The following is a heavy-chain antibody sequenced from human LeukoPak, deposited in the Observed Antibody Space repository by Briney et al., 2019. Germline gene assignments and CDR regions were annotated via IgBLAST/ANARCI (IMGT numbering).Heavy chain of an antibody. V-gene: IGHV3-74*01. CDR2: INGDGTST. CDR1: GFTLSDYW. Sequence: PGGSLRLSCAASGFTLSDYWMHWARQAPGKGLVWVSHINGDGTSTGYADSVKGRFTISRDNAENMLYLQMNSLRAEDAAVYYCARGRYTASLDSWGQGTLVTVSS. CDR3: ARGRYTASLDS. D-gene: IGHD5-18*01. J-gene: IGHJ4*02.